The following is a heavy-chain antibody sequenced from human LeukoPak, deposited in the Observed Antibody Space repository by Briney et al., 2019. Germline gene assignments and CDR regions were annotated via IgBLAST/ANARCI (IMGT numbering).Heavy chain of an antibody. J-gene: IGHJ4*02. D-gene: IGHD6-19*01. CDR2: IKEDGSEK. CDR3: ARPAVAGTEDFDY. CDR1: GFTFSSYW. V-gene: IGHV3-7*01. Sequence: QPGGSLRLSCAASGFTFSSYWMSWVRQAPGKGLEWVANIKEDGSEKYYVDSVKGRFTISRDNAKNSLYLQMNSLRAEDTAVYYCARPAVAGTEDFDYWGQGTLVTVSS.